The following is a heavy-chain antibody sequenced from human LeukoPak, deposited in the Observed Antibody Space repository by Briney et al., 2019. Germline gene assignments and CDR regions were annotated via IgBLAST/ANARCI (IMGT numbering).Heavy chain of an antibody. CDR1: GGAFSSYA. CDR3: ARAPARYCSSTSCYTNWFDP. Sequence: ASVQVSCKASGGAFSSYAISWVRPAPGQGLEWMGGIIPIFGTANYAQKFQGRVTITTDESTSTASLELGSLRSEDTAVYYCARAPARYCSSTSCYTNWFDPWGQGTLVTVSS. J-gene: IGHJ5*02. CDR2: IIPIFGTA. D-gene: IGHD2-2*02. V-gene: IGHV1-69*05.